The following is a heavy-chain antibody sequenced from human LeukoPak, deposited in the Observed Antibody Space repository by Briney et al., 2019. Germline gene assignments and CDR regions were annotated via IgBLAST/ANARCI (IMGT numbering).Heavy chain of an antibody. CDR2: INHSGST. V-gene: IGHV4-34*01. Sequence: SETLSLTCAVYGGSFSGYYWSWIRQPPGKGLEWIGEINHSGSTNYNPSLKSRVTISVDTSKNQFSLKLSFATAADTAVYYCARVMMLVVDYWGQGTLVTVSS. D-gene: IGHD2-15*01. J-gene: IGHJ4*02. CDR3: ARVMMLVVDY. CDR1: GGSFSGYY.